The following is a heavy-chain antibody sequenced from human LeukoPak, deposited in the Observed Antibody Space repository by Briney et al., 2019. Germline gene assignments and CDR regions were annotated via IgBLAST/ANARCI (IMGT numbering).Heavy chain of an antibody. Sequence: TGGSLRLSCAASGFTFSSYAMSWVRQAPGKGLEWVSAISGSGGSTYYADSVKGRFTISRDNSKNTLYLQMNSLRAEDTAVYYCAQDLAPDRGVRGVILNYYYYYYGMDVWGQGTTVTVSS. CDR2: ISGSGGST. CDR1: GFTFSSYA. J-gene: IGHJ6*02. CDR3: AQDLAPDRGVRGVILNYYYYYYGMDV. V-gene: IGHV3-23*01. D-gene: IGHD3-10*01.